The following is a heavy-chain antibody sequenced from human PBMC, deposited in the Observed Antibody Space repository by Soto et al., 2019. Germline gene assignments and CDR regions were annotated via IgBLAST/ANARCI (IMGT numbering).Heavy chain of an antibody. CDR3: AHAEMDTILDQFYYYYGMDV. V-gene: IGHV1-69*06. D-gene: IGHD5-18*01. J-gene: IGHJ6*02. Sequence: SVKVSCKASGGTFSSYAISWVRQAPGQGLEWMGGIIPIFGTANYAQKFQGRVTITADKSTSTAYMELSSLRSEDTAVYYCAHAEMDTILDQFYYYYGMDVWGQGTTVTVSS. CDR1: GGTFSSYA. CDR2: IIPIFGTA.